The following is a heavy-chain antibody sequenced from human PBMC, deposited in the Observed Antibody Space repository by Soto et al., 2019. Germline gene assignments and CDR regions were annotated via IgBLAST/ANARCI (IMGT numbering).Heavy chain of an antibody. J-gene: IGHJ5*02. CDR2: IYSSGST. CDR1: GGDISTYY. Sequence: QVQLQESGPGLVKPSETLSLTCTVSGGDISTYYWTWIRQPAGKGLKWIGRIYSSGSTKYNPSLKSRVTMSLDTSKNQFSLRLSSVTAADTAVYYCARGQRFSDWFDPWGQGTLVTVSS. V-gene: IGHV4-4*07. CDR3: ARGQRFSDWFDP. D-gene: IGHD3-3*01.